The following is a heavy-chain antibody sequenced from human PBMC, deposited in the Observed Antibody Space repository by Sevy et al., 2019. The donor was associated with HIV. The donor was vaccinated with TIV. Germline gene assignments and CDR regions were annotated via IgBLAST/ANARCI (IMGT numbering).Heavy chain of an antibody. CDR2: ISYDGSHK. D-gene: IGHD6-6*01. V-gene: IGHV3-30*18. CDR1: GSIFSSYA. CDR3: AKGIGDSNSYPFDY. J-gene: IGHJ4*02. Sequence: GGSLRLSCAASGSIFSSYAMHWVRQAPGKGLEWVAVISYDGSHKYYADSVRGRFAISRDNSKSTLYLQMYSPRVDDTAVYHCAKGIGDSNSYPFDYWGQGTLVTVSS.